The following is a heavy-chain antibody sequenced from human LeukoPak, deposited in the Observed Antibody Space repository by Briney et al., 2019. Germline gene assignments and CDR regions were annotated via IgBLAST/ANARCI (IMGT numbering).Heavy chain of an antibody. CDR1: GFTFSSYG. CDR3: VRERFHGSGAPKFDF. V-gene: IGHV3-30*02. CDR2: IRYDGSNK. Sequence: GRSLRLSCAASGFTFSSYGMHWVRQAPGKGLEWVAFIRYDGSNKYYADSVKGRFTISRDNAKNSLHLQVNSLRAEDTAVYYCVRERFHGSGAPKFDFWGQGTLVTVSS. J-gene: IGHJ4*02. D-gene: IGHD3-10*01.